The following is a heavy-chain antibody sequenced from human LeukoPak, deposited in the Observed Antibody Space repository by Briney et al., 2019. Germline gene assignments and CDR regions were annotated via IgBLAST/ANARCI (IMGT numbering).Heavy chain of an antibody. Sequence: SETLSLTCAVYGGSFSGYYWSWIRQPPGKGLEWIGEINHSGSTNYNPSLKSRVTISVDTSKNQFSLKLSSVTAADTAVYYCARAVLRDYVWGNVYYFDYWGQGTLVTVSS. CDR3: ARAVLRDYVWGNVYYFDY. CDR1: GGSFSGYY. CDR2: INHSGST. V-gene: IGHV4-34*01. J-gene: IGHJ4*02. D-gene: IGHD3-16*01.